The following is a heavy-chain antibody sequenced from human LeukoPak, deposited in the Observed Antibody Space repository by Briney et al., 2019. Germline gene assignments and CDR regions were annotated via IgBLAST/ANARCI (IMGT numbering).Heavy chain of an antibody. J-gene: IGHJ4*02. CDR2: INHSGST. Sequence: PSETLSLTCAVYGGYFSGYYWSWIRQPQGKGLEWIGEINHSGSTNYNPSLKNRVTISVDTSKNQFSLKLSSVTAADTAVYYCAPPKYSSSKDWGKGTLVTVCS. CDR1: GGYFSGYY. V-gene: IGHV4-34*01. D-gene: IGHD6-13*01. CDR3: APPKYSSSKD.